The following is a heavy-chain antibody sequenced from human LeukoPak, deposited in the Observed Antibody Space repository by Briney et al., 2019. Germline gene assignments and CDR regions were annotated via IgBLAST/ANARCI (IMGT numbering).Heavy chain of an antibody. CDR2: IYYSAST. V-gene: IGHV4-39*01. CDR1: GGSISSSGYF. Sequence: SETLSLTCTVSGGSISSSGYFWGWIRQPPGKGLEWIGSIYYSASTYYNPSLKSRVAISVDTSKNQFSLKLSSVTAADTAVYYCARRSSSGWYANWGQGTLVTVSS. CDR3: ARRSSSGWYAN. D-gene: IGHD6-19*01. J-gene: IGHJ4*02.